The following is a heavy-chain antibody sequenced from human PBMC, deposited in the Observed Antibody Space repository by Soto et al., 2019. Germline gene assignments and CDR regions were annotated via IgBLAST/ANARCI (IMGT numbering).Heavy chain of an antibody. J-gene: IGHJ5*02. D-gene: IGHD3-3*01. CDR2: IYYTGST. Sequence: SETLSLTCTVSGGSISGYYWSWIRQPPGKRLEWIGYIYYTGSTNYNPSLRSRVTISIDTSKNQFSLQLSSVTAADTAVYYCARERMGLLYRPYNWFDPWGQGTLVTSPQ. V-gene: IGHV4-59*12. CDR3: ARERMGLLYRPYNWFDP. CDR1: GGSISGYY.